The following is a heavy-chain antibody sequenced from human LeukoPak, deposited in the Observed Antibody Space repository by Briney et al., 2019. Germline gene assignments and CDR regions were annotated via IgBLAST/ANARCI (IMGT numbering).Heavy chain of an antibody. D-gene: IGHD6-19*01. V-gene: IGHV3-74*01. J-gene: IGHJ4*02. CDR1: GFTFSSDW. CDR3: ARTVPGHPDDYFDY. Sequence: PGGSLKLSCAASGFTFSSDWMHWVRQAPGQGLVWVSRINPAGSSTNYADSVKGRFTISRDNAMNTLYLHLNSLRAEDTAVYYCARTVPGHPDDYFDYWGQGTLVTVSS. CDR2: INPAGSST.